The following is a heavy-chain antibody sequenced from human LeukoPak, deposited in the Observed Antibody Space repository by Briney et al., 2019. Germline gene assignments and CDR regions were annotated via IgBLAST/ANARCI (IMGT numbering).Heavy chain of an antibody. D-gene: IGHD6-13*01. CDR3: ARSITSSWYGDFQH. V-gene: IGHV4-59*01. J-gene: IGHJ1*01. CDR1: GGSLTGYS. CDR2: IYYSGST. Sequence: SETLSLTYTVSGGSLTGYSTSWIRQPPGKGLEWIGYIYYSGSTNYNPSLKSRVTISVDTSKNQFSLKLSSVTAADTAVYYCARSITSSWYGDFQHWGQGTLVTVSS.